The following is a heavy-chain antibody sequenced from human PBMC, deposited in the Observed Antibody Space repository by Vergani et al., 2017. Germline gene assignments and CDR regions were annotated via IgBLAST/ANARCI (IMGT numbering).Heavy chain of an antibody. CDR1: GFTFSSYA. CDR2: IYSGGSST. CDR3: AKAGGYCSSTSCYNDY. V-gene: IGHV3-23*03. D-gene: IGHD2-2*02. Sequence: EVQLLESGGGLVQPGGSLRLSCAASGFTFSSYAMSWVRQAPGKGLEWVSVIYSGGSSTYYADSVKGRFTISRDNSKNTLYLQMNSLRAEDTAVYYCAKAGGYCSSTSCYNDYWGQGTLVTVSS. J-gene: IGHJ4*02.